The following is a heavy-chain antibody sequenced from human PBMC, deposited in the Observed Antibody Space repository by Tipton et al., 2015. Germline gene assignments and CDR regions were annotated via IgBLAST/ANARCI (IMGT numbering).Heavy chain of an antibody. CDR3: AREYSGSSNWFDP. Sequence: QSGPEVKKPGASVKVSCKTSGYTFARHGINWVRQAPGQGLEWMGWINGYNAKTNYKQKFQGRVTMTTDTSTSTAYMELRSLRSDDTAVYYCAREYSGSSNWFDPWGQGTLVTVSS. D-gene: IGHD6-6*01. CDR1: GYTFARHG. V-gene: IGHV1-18*01. J-gene: IGHJ5*02. CDR2: INGYNAKT.